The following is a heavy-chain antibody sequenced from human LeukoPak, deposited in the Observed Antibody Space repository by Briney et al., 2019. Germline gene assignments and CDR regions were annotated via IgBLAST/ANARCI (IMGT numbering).Heavy chain of an antibody. CDR1: GFTFSNYW. J-gene: IGHJ2*01. V-gene: IGHV3-7*01. D-gene: IGHD1-26*01. CDR3: ARSGNYGWYFDL. Sequence: GXSLRLSCAPSGFTFSNYWMTWVRQAPGKGLEWVANIKEDGGERYYVDSVKGRFTISRDNAKNSLYLQMNSLSAEDTALYYCARSGNYGWYFDLWGRGTLVTVSS. CDR2: IKEDGGER.